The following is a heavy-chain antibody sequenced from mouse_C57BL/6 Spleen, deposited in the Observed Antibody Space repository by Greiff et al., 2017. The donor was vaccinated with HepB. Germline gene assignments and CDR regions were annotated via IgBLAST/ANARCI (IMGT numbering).Heavy chain of an antibody. CDR1: GYTFTSYW. CDR3: ARETGDGYFRYFDV. CDR2: IYPSDSET. J-gene: IGHJ1*03. V-gene: IGHV1-61*01. D-gene: IGHD2-3*01. Sequence: QVQLQQPGAELVRPGSSVKLSCKASGYTFTSYWMAWVKQRPGQGLEWIGNIYPSDSETHYNQKFKDKATLTVDKSSSTAYMQLSSLTSEDSAVYYCARETGDGYFRYFDVWGTGTTVTVSS.